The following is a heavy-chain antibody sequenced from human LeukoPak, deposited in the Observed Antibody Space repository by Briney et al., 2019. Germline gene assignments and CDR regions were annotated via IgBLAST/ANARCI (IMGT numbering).Heavy chain of an antibody. CDR1: GFTFSTYA. D-gene: IGHD6-19*01. CDR2: IWHDGSNK. J-gene: IGHJ6*02. V-gene: IGHV3-33*08. CDR3: ARERVTGTSYYYYYGMDV. Sequence: GGSLRLSCAASGFTFSTYAMHWVRQAPGKGLEWVAVIWHDGSNKYYAASVKGRFTISRDNSKNTLYLQMNSLRAEDTAVYYCARERVTGTSYYYYYGMDVWGQGTTVTVSS.